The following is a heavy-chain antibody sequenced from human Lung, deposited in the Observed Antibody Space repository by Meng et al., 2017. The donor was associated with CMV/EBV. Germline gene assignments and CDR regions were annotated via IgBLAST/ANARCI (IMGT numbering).Heavy chain of an antibody. V-gene: IGHV3-15*01. CDR2: FKTNTGAGTM. Sequence: SCSVSELTFRDAWMSWVRQAPGKGLEWVGRFKTNTGAGTMDYAAPVKGRFTISRDISKNTLYLQMDSLKTEDTGMYYCIWHTTTSCYFDLWGPGXLVTVSS. CDR3: IWHTTTSCYFDL. J-gene: IGHJ4*03. CDR1: ELTFRDAW. D-gene: IGHD2-2*01.